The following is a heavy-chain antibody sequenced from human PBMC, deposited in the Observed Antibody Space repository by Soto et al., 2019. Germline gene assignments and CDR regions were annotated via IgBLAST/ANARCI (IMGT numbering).Heavy chain of an antibody. CDR3: ARGRTRNYYGSGSYSYYFDY. V-gene: IGHV4-34*01. D-gene: IGHD3-10*01. CDR1: GGSFSGYY. CDR2: INHSGST. J-gene: IGHJ4*02. Sequence: SETLSLTCAVYGGSFSGYYWSWIRQPPGKGLEWIGEINHSGSTNYNPSLKSRVTISVDTSKNQFSLKLSSVTAADTAVYYCARGRTRNYYGSGSYSYYFDYWGQGTLVTVSS.